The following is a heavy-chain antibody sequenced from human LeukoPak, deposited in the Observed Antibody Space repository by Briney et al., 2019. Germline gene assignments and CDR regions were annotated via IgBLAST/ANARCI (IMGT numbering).Heavy chain of an antibody. D-gene: IGHD6-13*01. CDR1: GFTFSSYP. V-gene: IGHV3-30-3*01. CDR2: ISYDGSNK. J-gene: IGHJ4*02. CDR3: ARGEQLVSPFDY. Sequence: GGSLSFSCAASGFTFSSYPMHWVRQAQGKGLEWVAVISYDGSNKYYADSVKGRFTISRDNSKNTLYLQMNSLRAEDTAVYYCARGEQLVSPFDYWGQGTLVTVSS.